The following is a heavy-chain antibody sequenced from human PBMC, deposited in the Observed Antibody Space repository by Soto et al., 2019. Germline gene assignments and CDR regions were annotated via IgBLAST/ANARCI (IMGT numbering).Heavy chain of an antibody. Sequence: SVNLYCKDSGCSISIYTFSWVRQAPGQGLEWMGRVIPNLGVTNYAKKFQGRFTIVVDTSTSTAYMELNSLRYEDTAVYYCARDKGYCSDTSCPDFDYWGQGTLVTVSS. CDR1: GCSISIYT. V-gene: IGHV1-69*04. D-gene: IGHD2-15*01. CDR2: VIPNLGVT. CDR3: ARDKGYCSDTSCPDFDY. J-gene: IGHJ4*02.